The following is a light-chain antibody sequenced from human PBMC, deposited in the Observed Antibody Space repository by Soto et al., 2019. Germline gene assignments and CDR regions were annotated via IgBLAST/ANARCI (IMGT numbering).Light chain of an antibody. CDR1: QSISNS. J-gene: IGKJ1*01. CDR3: QQYNGYWT. Sequence: DIQMTQSLSSLSASVGDTVTITCRASQSISNSLSWYQQKPGKAPKLLIYEASNLKSGVPSRFSGSGSGTEYTLTISSLQPDDFASYYCQQYNGYWTFGQGTKVEIK. CDR2: EAS. V-gene: IGKV1-5*03.